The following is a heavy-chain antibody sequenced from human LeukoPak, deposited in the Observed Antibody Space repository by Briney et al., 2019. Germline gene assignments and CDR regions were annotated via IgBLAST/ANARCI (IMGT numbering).Heavy chain of an antibody. V-gene: IGHV1-24*01. J-gene: IGHJ4*02. Sequence: ASVKVSCKVSGYTLTELSMHWVRQTPGKGLEWMGGVDPQDGETIYAQKFQGRVTMTEDTSTDTAYMELSRLRCEDTAVYYWATDSRGWRNFFDYWGQGTLVTVSS. CDR3: ATDSRGWRNFFDY. CDR1: GYTLTELS. CDR2: VDPQDGET. D-gene: IGHD6-19*01.